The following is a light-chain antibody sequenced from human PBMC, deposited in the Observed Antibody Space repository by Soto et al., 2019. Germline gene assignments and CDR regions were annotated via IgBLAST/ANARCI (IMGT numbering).Light chain of an antibody. CDR1: QTVRNNY. CDR2: DAS. V-gene: IGKV3D-20*02. J-gene: IGKJ2*01. CDR3: QQSHSTPYT. Sequence: EFVLTQSPGTLSLSPGERATLSCRASQTVRNNYLAWYQQKPGQAPRLLIYDASSRATGIPDRFSGGGSGTDFTLTISSLQPEDFATYYCQQSHSTPYTFGQGTKLEIK.